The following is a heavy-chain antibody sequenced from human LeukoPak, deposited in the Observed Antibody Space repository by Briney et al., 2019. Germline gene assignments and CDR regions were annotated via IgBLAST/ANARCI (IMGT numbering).Heavy chain of an antibody. V-gene: IGHV4-31*03. D-gene: IGHD3-22*01. CDR3: ARGSYWYYDSSGYPLRAFDI. CDR2: IYYSGST. Sequence: SETPSLTCTVSGGSISSGGYYWSWIRQHPGKGLEWIGYIYYSGSTYYNPSLKSRVTISVDTSKNQFSLKLSSVSAADTAVYYCARGSYWYYDSSGYPLRAFDIWGQGTMVTVSS. CDR1: GGSISSGGYY. J-gene: IGHJ3*02.